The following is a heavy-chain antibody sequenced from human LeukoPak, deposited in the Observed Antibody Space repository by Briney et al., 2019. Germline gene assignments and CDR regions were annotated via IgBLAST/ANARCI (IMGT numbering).Heavy chain of an antibody. D-gene: IGHD3-3*01. CDR3: AKDVGTYHDFWSPFDY. V-gene: IGHV3-23*01. CDR1: GFTFSSYA. CDR2: ISGSGGST. J-gene: IGHJ4*02. Sequence: GGSLRLSCAASGFTFSSYAMSWVRQAPGKGLEWVSAISGSGGSTYYADSVKGRFTISRDNSKNTLYLQMNSLRAEDTAVYYCAKDVGTYHDFWSPFDYWGQGTLVTVSS.